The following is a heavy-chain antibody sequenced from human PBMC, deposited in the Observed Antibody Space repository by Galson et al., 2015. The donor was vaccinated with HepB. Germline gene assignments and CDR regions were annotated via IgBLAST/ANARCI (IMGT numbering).Heavy chain of an antibody. D-gene: IGHD3-22*01. J-gene: IGHJ4*02. CDR1: GFTFSTYS. CDR2: ISSSSNYI. Sequence: SLRLSCAASGFTFSTYSMNWVRQAPGKGLEWVSSISSSSNYIYYVDSVKGRFTISRDNAKNSLYLQMNSLRAEDTAVYYCARSVYDSSGYYGYWGQGTLVTVSS. V-gene: IGHV3-21*01. CDR3: ARSVYDSSGYYGY.